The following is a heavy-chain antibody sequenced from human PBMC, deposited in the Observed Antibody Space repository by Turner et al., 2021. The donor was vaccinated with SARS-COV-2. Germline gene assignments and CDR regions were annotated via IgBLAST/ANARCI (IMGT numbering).Heavy chain of an antibody. J-gene: IGHJ4*02. CDR2: SNSDGSRI. CDR1: GFTFSSYW. D-gene: IGHD3-10*01. CDR3: AREYGSGSYYN. V-gene: IGHV3-74*01. Sequence: EVQLVESGGGFVQPGGSLRLSCAASGFTFSSYWMHWVRQAPGKGLVWVSRSNSDGSRINYADSVKGRFTISRDNAKNTLYVQMNSLRADDTAVYYCAREYGSGSYYNWGRGTLVTVSS.